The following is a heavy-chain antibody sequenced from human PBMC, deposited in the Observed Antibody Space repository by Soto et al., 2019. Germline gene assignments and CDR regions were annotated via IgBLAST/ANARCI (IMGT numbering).Heavy chain of an antibody. CDR1: GFTFSSYS. CDR2: ISSSSSTI. V-gene: IGHV3-48*01. Sequence: EVQLVESRGGLVQPGGALRLSCAATGFTFSSYSMNWVRQAPGKGLEWVSYISSSSSTIYYADSVKGRFTISRDNAKNSLYLQMNSLRAEDTAVYYSSRGGYNNWFDPWGQGTLVTVSS. CDR3: SRGGYNNWFDP. D-gene: IGHD5-12*01. J-gene: IGHJ5*02.